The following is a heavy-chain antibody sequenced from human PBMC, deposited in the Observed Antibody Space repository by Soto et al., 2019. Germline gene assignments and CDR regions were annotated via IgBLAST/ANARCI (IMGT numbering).Heavy chain of an antibody. CDR1: GFTFSSYD. V-gene: IGHV3-30*03. D-gene: IGHD2-15*01. CDR3: ATKIVAATSDY. J-gene: IGHJ4*02. Sequence: HVQLVESGGAVVQPGRSLRLSCAASGFTFSSYDMHWVRQAPGKGLEWVAVISYDGINKYYADSVKGRFTISRDNSKNTLYLQMNSLRTEDTAVYYCATKIVAATSDYWGQGTLVTVSS. CDR2: ISYDGINK.